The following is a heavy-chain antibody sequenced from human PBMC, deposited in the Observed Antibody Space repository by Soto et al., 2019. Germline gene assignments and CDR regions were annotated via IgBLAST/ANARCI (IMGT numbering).Heavy chain of an antibody. V-gene: IGHV3-53*01. CDR3: ASWQEKEHCYDI. CDR1: GLTVSGKKY. Sequence: GGSLRLSCAVFGLTVSGKKYLSWFLQAPGKGLEWLSGLYDVDGIYYADSVKGRFTVSTDSSKSVVYLQMNGLRPDDTAVYYCASWQEKEHCYDIWGLGTTVTVSS. D-gene: IGHD1-1*01. CDR2: LYDVDGI. J-gene: IGHJ3*02.